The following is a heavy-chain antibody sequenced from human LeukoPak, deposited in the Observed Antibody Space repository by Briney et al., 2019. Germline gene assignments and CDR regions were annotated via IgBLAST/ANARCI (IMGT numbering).Heavy chain of an antibody. V-gene: IGHV3-11*01. CDR2: ISSSGSTI. D-gene: IGHD3-16*01. Sequence: GGSLRLSCAASGFTFSDYYMSWIRQAPGKGLEWVSYISSSGSTIYYADSVKGRFTISRDNAKNSLYLQMNSLRAEDTAVYYCARVPFYDYVWGSFIFDYWGQGTLVTVSS. CDR1: GFTFSDYY. J-gene: IGHJ4*02. CDR3: ARVPFYDYVWGSFIFDY.